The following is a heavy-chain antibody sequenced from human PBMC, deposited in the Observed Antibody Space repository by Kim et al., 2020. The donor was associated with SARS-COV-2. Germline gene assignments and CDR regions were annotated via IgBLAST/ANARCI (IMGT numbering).Heavy chain of an antibody. J-gene: IGHJ4*02. CDR3: ARAAINWRRVDY. CDR2: INHTGST. CDR1: VGSIIGFY. Sequence: SETLSLTCTVSVGSIIGFYWTWIRQTPAKGLEWIGYINHTGSTNYNPSLNSRLTMSIDASANQFSLKLSSVIAGDTAVYYCARAAINWRRVDYWGQRTL. V-gene: IGHV4-59*01. D-gene: IGHD3-3*01.